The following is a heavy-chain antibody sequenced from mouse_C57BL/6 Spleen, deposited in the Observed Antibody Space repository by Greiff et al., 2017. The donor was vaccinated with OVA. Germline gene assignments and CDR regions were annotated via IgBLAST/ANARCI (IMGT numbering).Heavy chain of an antibody. V-gene: IGHV1-80*01. CDR2: IYPGDGDT. J-gene: IGHJ4*01. CDR3: ARSLGDSSGYLYYAMDY. Sequence: QVQLQQSGAELVKPGASVKISCKASGYAFSSYWMNWVKQRPGKGLEWIGQIYPGDGDTNYNGKFKGKATLTADKSSSTAYMQLSSLTSEDSAVYFCARSLGDSSGYLYYAMDYWGQGTSVTVSS. CDR1: GYAFSSYW. D-gene: IGHD3-2*02.